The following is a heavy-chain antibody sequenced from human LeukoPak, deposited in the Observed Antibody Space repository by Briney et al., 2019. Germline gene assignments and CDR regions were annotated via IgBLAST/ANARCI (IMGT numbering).Heavy chain of an antibody. D-gene: IGHD1-1*01. V-gene: IGHV3-23*01. J-gene: IGHJ4*02. CDR1: GFTFGNYA. CDR3: AKDHADWNAYYFDY. Sequence: GGSLRLSCTTLGFTFGNYAMSWVRQAPGKGLEWVSALNNSGDSTYYADSVKGRFTISRDNSKNTLYLQMNSLRAEDTALYYCAKDHADWNAYYFDYWGQGTLVTVSS. CDR2: LNNSGDST.